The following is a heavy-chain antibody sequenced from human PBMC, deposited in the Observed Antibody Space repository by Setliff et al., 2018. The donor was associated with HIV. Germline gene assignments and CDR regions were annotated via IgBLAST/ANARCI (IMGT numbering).Heavy chain of an antibody. CDR2: ISGSGGTK. J-gene: IGHJ5*02. V-gene: IGHV3-11*01. CDR3: AKGQDGLRYNWFDP. CDR1: GFTFSDYQ. Sequence: GGSLRLSCAASGFTFSDYQMNWVRQAPGKGLEWISYISGSGGTKDYADSVKGRFTVSRENARNSLYLQMNSLRAEDTAVYYCAKGQDGLRYNWFDPWGHGTLVTVSS.